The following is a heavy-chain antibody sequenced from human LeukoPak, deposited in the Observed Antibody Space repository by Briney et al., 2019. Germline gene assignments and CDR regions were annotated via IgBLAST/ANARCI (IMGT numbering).Heavy chain of an antibody. CDR3: ARVLEAASFDY. V-gene: IGHV3-21*01. J-gene: IGHJ4*02. CDR2: ISSSSSYI. D-gene: IGHD6-13*01. CDR1: GFTFSSYE. Sequence: GGSLRLSCAASGFTFSSYEMHWVRQAPGKGLEWVSSISSSSSYIYYADSLKGRFTMSRDNAKNSLYLQMNSLRTEGTAVYYCARVLEAASFDYWGRGTPVTVSS.